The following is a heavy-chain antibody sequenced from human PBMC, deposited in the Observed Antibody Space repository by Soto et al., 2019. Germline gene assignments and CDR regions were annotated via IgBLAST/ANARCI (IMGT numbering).Heavy chain of an antibody. D-gene: IGHD5-12*01. CDR1: GYTFTGYY. Sequence: ASVKVSCKASGYTFTGYYMHWVRQAPGQGLEWMGWINPNSGGTNYAQKFQGWVTMTRDTSISTADMELSRLRSDDPAVYYCARGYSGCYYDYMDVWGKGTTVTVSS. CDR3: ARGYSGCYYDYMDV. CDR2: INPNSGGT. J-gene: IGHJ6*03. V-gene: IGHV1-2*04.